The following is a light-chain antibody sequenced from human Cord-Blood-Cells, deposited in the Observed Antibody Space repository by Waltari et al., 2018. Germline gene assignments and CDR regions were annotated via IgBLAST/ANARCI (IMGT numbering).Light chain of an antibody. CDR1: QSVSSSY. Sequence: DIVLTQSPGTLSLSPGEIATLSCTASQSVSSSYLAWYQQKPGHRPRLLISGAFSRATGIPDRFSGSGSGTDVTLTSSRLEHEDFAVYYCQQYGSSPLTFGGGTKVEIK. V-gene: IGKV3-20*01. CDR3: QQYGSSPLT. J-gene: IGKJ4*01. CDR2: GAF.